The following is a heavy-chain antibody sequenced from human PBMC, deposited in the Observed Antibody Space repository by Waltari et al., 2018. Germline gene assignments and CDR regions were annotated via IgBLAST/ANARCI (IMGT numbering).Heavy chain of an antibody. J-gene: IGHJ2*01. Sequence: QVQLVQSGAEVKKPGSSVKVSCKASGGTFSSYAISWVRQAPGQGLGWMGGIIPIFGTANYAQKFQGRVTITADESTSTAYMELSSLRSEDTAVYYCARSGQEGTADWYFDLWGRGTLVTVSS. CDR3: ARSGQEGTADWYFDL. V-gene: IGHV1-69*01. CDR2: IIPIFGTA. CDR1: GGTFSSYA. D-gene: IGHD1-26*01.